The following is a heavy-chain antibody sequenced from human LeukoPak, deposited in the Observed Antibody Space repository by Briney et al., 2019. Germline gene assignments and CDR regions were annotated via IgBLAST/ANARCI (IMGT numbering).Heavy chain of an antibody. J-gene: IGHJ4*02. Sequence: GGSLRLSCAASGFTFSSYAMSWVRQAPGLGLEWVSAISGSGGSTYYADSVKGRFTISRDNSKNTLYLQMNSLRAEDAAVYYCAKDVVSTSCYYFDYWGQGTLVTVSS. CDR1: GFTFSSYA. D-gene: IGHD2-2*01. V-gene: IGHV3-23*01. CDR3: AKDVVSTSCYYFDY. CDR2: ISGSGGST.